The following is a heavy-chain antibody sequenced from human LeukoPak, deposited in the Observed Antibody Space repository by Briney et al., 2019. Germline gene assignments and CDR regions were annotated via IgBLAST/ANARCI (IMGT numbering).Heavy chain of an antibody. D-gene: IGHD5-24*01. V-gene: IGHV5-10-1*01. CDR2: IDPYESYT. CDR1: GYSFNDYW. J-gene: IGHJ4*02. Sequence: GESLKISCKGSGYSFNDYWIGWVRQMPGKGLEWMGRIDPYESYTNYSPSFRGHVTISVDKSITTAYLQWSSLKASDTAMYYCARRRGYNRFDYWGQGTLVTVSS. CDR3: ARRRGYNRFDY.